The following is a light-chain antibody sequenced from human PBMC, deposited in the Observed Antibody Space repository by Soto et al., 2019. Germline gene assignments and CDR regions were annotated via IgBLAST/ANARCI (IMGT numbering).Light chain of an antibody. CDR1: STDVGNSKF. CDR2: EGT. V-gene: IGLV2-23*01. CDR3: CSHAGTYTLV. J-gene: IGLJ3*02. Sequence: QSALTQPASVSGSPGQSLTISRTGSSTDVGNSKFVSWYQLHPGQAPKLMIYEGTKRPSGTSNRFSGSYSGNTASLTISGLQTEDEADYYCCSHAGTYTLVFGGGTKLTVL.